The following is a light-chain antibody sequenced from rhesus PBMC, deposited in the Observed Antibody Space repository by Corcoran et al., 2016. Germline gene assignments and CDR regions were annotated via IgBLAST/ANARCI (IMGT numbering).Light chain of an antibody. V-gene: IGKV1-22*01. Sequence: DIQMTQSPSSLSASVGDTVTITCRASQSISSWLDWYQQKPGKAPKPLIYKASSWQSGVPSRFRGVGSGTDFTLTISSLQPEDFATYYCLQYSSSPWTFGQGTKVEIK. J-gene: IGKJ1*01. CDR2: KAS. CDR3: LQYSSSPWT. CDR1: QSISSW.